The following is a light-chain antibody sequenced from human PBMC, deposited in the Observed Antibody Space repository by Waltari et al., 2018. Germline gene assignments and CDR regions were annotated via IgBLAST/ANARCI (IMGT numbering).Light chain of an antibody. V-gene: IGLV4-69*01. CDR1: SGHSSNV. CDR3: QTGGHGTWV. Sequence: QLVLTQSPSASASLGASVKLTCTLSSGHSSNVIAWHQQQPLKGPRYLMKVNSDGSHRKGDDIPVRFSGSSSGAERYLTISSLHSEDEADYYCQTGGHGTWVFGGGTKLTVL. J-gene: IGLJ3*02. CDR2: VNSDGSH.